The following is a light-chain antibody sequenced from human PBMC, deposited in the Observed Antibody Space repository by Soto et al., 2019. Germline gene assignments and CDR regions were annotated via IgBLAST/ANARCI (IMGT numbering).Light chain of an antibody. V-gene: IGKV3-20*01. CDR3: QQYGDSIT. Sequence: IFLTQSPGTLSLSSGETATLSCRACQTVRSSYLAWYQQRPGQAPKLLISGAFNRAPGVPDRFSGTESGRDYTLTINRLAPEDSAVYYCQQYGDSITFGGGTKVEIK. CDR2: GAF. CDR1: QTVRSSY. J-gene: IGKJ4*01.